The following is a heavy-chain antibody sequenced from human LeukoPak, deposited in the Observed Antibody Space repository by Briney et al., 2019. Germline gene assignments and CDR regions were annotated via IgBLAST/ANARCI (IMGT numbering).Heavy chain of an antibody. CDR1: GGSISSGGYS. CDR2: ICYSGST. V-gene: IGHV4-30-4*07. J-gene: IGHJ4*02. D-gene: IGHD1-26*01. CDR3: ARDSGSYYSRFDY. Sequence: SETLSLTCAVSGGSISSGGYSWSWIRQPPGKGLEWIGYICYSGSTYYNPSLKSRVTISVDTSKNQFSLKLSSVTAADTAVYYCARDSGSYYSRFDYWGQGTLVTVSS.